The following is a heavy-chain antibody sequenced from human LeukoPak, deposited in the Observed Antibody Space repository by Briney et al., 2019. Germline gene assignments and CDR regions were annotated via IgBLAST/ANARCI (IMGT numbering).Heavy chain of an antibody. CDR1: GFSFSDHY. Sequence: GGSLRLSCAASGFSFSDHYMSWIRQAPGKGLEWVSYISGSGSTIYYAASVRGRFTISRDNAKNSLYLQMNSLRAEDTAVYYCARHGGYSSPLGVWGQGTTVTVSS. D-gene: IGHD6-13*01. J-gene: IGHJ6*02. CDR3: ARHGGYSSPLGV. CDR2: ISGSGSTI. V-gene: IGHV3-11*01.